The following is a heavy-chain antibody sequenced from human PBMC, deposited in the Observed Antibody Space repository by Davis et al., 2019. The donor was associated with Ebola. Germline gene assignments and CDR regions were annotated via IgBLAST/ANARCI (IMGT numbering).Heavy chain of an antibody. J-gene: IGHJ3*02. CDR2: IIPIFGTA. CDR3: AREVISYYDSSGYYDAFDI. V-gene: IGHV1-69*13. Sequence: SVKVSCKASGGTFSSYAISWVRQAPGQGLEWMGGIIPIFGTANYAQKFQGRVTITADESTSTAYMELSRLRSDDTAVYYCAREVISYYDSSGYYDAFDIWGQGTMVTVSS. D-gene: IGHD3-22*01. CDR1: GGTFSSYA.